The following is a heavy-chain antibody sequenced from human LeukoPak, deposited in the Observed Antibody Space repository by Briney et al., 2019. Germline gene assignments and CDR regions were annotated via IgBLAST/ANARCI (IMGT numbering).Heavy chain of an antibody. CDR2: IKQDGSEK. CDR3: ARGGAGSSSSGHFDY. CDR1: RFTFSSYW. Sequence: GGSLRLSCAVSRFTFSSYWMSWVRQAPGKGLEWVANIKQDGSEKYYVDSVKGRFTISRDNAKNSLYLQMNSLRAEDTAVYYCARGGAGSSSSGHFDYWGQGTLVTVSS. J-gene: IGHJ4*02. V-gene: IGHV3-7*01. D-gene: IGHD6-6*01.